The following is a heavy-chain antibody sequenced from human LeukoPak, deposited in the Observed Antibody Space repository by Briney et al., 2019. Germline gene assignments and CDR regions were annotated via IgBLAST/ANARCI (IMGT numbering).Heavy chain of an antibody. V-gene: IGHV3-23*01. D-gene: IGHD4-17*01. CDR1: GFTFSSSA. CDR2: ISRSGGGP. J-gene: IGHJ6*03. Sequence: PGGSLRLSCAVSGFTFSSSAMSWVRQAPGKGLEWVSAISRSGGGPYYADSVKGRFTISRDNSKSTLYLQLNSLRAEDTAVYYCAKDGQYGDYWYYYMDVWGKGTTVTVSS. CDR3: AKDGQYGDYWYYYMDV.